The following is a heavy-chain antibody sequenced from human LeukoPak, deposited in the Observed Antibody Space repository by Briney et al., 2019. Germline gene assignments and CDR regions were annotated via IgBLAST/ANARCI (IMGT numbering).Heavy chain of an antibody. CDR3: TRAASSGPLFTYHMDV. CDR2: FYHSGIT. V-gene: IGHV4-38-2*02. J-gene: IGHJ6*03. CDR1: GYSISSGYF. D-gene: IGHD3-22*01. Sequence: PSETLSLTCTVSGYSISSGYFWGWIRPPPGKGLEWIGSFYHSGITYYNPSLKSRVTISVEMSKNQFSLKLTSVTAADTAVYYCTRAASSGPLFTYHMDVWGKGTTVTVSS.